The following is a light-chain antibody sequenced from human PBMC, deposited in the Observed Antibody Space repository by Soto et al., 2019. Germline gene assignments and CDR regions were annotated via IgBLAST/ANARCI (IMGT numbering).Light chain of an antibody. Sequence: QSVLTQPASVSGSPGQSITICCTGTSNDVGGYDLVSWYQHHPGKAPTLIIFEVNKRPSGVSDRFSGSKSGNTASLTISALRTEDEADYSCCSFAGGAIFVFGGGTKLTVL. CDR3: CSFAGGAIFV. CDR1: SNDVGGYDL. V-gene: IGLV2-23*02. J-gene: IGLJ2*01. CDR2: EVN.